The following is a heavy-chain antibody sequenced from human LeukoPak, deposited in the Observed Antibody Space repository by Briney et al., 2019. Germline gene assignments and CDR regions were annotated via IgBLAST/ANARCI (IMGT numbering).Heavy chain of an antibody. Sequence: GGSLRLSCAASGFTFSSYWMSWVRQAPGKGLEWVANIKQDGSEKYYVDSVKGRFTISRGNAKNSLYLQMNSLRAEDTAVYYCARVGTGGEFDYWGQGTLVTVSS. J-gene: IGHJ4*02. V-gene: IGHV3-7*01. D-gene: IGHD3-16*01. CDR3: ARVGTGGEFDY. CDR1: GFTFSSYW. CDR2: IKQDGSEK.